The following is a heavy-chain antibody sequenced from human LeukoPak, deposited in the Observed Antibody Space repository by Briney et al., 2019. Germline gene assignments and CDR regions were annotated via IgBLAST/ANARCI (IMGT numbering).Heavy chain of an antibody. CDR3: ARDGLTMVRAYMDV. Sequence: GGSLRLSCAASGFTFSSYAMHWVRQAPGKGLEWVAVTSYDGSKKYYADSVKGRFTIPRDNSKNTLYLQMNSLRAEDTAVYYCARDGLTMVRAYMDVWGKGTTVTVSS. CDR1: GFTFSSYA. J-gene: IGHJ6*04. CDR2: TSYDGSKK. D-gene: IGHD3-10*01. V-gene: IGHV3-30*04.